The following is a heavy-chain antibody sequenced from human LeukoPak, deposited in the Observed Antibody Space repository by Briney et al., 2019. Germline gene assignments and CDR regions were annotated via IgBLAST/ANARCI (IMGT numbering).Heavy chain of an antibody. CDR1: GFTFSSYS. CDR3: ARGFYGSGSYADY. Sequence: GGSLRLSCAASGFTFSSYSMNWVRQAPGKGLEWVSSISSSSSYIYYADSVKGRFTISRDNAKNSLYLQMNSLRAEDTAVYYCARGFYGSGSYADYWGQGTLVTVSS. V-gene: IGHV3-21*01. J-gene: IGHJ4*02. CDR2: ISSSSSYI. D-gene: IGHD3-10*01.